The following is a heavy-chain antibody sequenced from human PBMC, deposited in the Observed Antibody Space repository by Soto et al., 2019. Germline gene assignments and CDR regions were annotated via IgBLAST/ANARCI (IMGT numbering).Heavy chain of an antibody. CDR2: INHSGST. J-gene: IGHJ6*03. V-gene: IGHV4-34*01. D-gene: IGHD3-3*01. CDR3: ARGAGATIFGVVIGYYMDV. CDR1: GGSFSGYY. Sequence: SETLSLTCAVYGGSFSGYYWSWIRQPPGKGLEWIGEINHSGSTNYNPSLKSRVTTSVDTSKNQFSLKLSSVTAADTAVYYCARGAGATIFGVVIGYYMDVWGKGTTVTVSS.